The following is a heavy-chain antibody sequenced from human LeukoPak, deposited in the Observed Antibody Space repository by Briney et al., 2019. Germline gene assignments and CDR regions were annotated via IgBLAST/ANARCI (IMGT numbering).Heavy chain of an antibody. J-gene: IGHJ4*02. D-gene: IGHD3-3*01. CDR1: GGSISSSSYY. CDR2: IHYSGST. Sequence: PSETLSLTCTVSGGSISSSSYYWAWIRQPPGKGLEWIGSIHYSGSTYYNPSLKSRVTTSVDTSKNQFSLKLSSVTAADTAVYYCARAEAYYDFWSGNLFDNWGQGTLVTVSS. V-gene: IGHV4-39*07. CDR3: ARAEAYYDFWSGNLFDN.